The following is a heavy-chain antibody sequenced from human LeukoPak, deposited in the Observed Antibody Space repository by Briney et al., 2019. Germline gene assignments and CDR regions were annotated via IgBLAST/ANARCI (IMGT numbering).Heavy chain of an antibody. CDR2: ISGTGSST. Sequence: GGSLRLSCAASGFTFTTYNMNWVRQAPGKGLEWVSSISGTGSSTYYTDSVKGRSTISRDNSKNTLYLQMNSLRAEDTAVYYCAKDLGEFRATLFDYWGQGTLVTVSS. V-gene: IGHV3-23*01. D-gene: IGHD1-26*01. CDR3: AKDLGEFRATLFDY. J-gene: IGHJ4*02. CDR1: GFTFTTYN.